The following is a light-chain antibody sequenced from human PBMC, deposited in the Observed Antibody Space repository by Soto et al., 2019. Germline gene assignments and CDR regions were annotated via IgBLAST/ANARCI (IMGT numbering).Light chain of an antibody. Sequence: QSALTQPASVSGSPGQWITISCTGTSSDVGGYNYVSWYQQHPGKAPKLMIYDVTNRPSGVSYRFSGSKSGNTASLTIAGLQAEDEADYYCSSYTTTSAFAFGGGTKLTVL. CDR3: SSYTTTSAFA. CDR1: SSDVGGYNY. CDR2: DVT. J-gene: IGLJ2*01. V-gene: IGLV2-14*03.